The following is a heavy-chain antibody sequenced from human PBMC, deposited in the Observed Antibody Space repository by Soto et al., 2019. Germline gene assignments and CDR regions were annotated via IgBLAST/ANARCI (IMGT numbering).Heavy chain of an antibody. D-gene: IGHD2-15*01. CDR1: GGSISSGGYY. V-gene: IGHV4-31*03. CDR2: IYYSGST. J-gene: IGHJ5*02. Sequence: PLETLSLTCTVSGGSISSGGYYWSWIRQHPGKGLEWIGYIYYSGSTYYNPSLKNRVTISVDTSKNQFSLKLSSVTAADTAVYYCARTPFVVAGPRFDPWGQGTLVTVSS. CDR3: ARTPFVVAGPRFDP.